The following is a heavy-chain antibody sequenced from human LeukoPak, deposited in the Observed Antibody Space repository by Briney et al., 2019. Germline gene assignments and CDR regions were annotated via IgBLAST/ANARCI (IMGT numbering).Heavy chain of an antibody. CDR2: INHSGST. Sequence: PSETLSLTCAVYGGSFSGYYWSWIRQPPGKGLGWIGEINHSGSTNYNPSLKSRVTISVDTSKNQFSLKLSSVTAADTAVYYCARGQTYYDILTGYGFSFRAFDPWGQGTLVTVSS. J-gene: IGHJ5*02. CDR1: GGSFSGYY. CDR3: ARGQTYYDILTGYGFSFRAFDP. V-gene: IGHV4-34*01. D-gene: IGHD3-9*01.